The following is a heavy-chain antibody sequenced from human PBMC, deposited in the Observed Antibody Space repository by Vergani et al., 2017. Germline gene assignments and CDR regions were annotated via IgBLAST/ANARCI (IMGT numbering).Heavy chain of an antibody. Sequence: QLQLQESDSGLVKPSQTLSLTCAVSGGSISSGGYSWSWIRQPPGKGLEWIGYIYHSGSTYYNPSLKSRVTISVDRSKNQFSLKLSSVTAADTAVYYCARIVVPAAMRRPPPWFDPWGQGTLVTVSS. D-gene: IGHD2-2*01. V-gene: IGHV4-30-2*01. CDR1: GGSISSGGYS. J-gene: IGHJ5*02. CDR2: IYHSGST. CDR3: ARIVVPAAMRRPPPWFDP.